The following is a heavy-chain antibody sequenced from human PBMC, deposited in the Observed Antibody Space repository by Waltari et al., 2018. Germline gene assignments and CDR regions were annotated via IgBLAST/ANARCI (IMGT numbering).Heavy chain of an antibody. Sequence: QVQLQESGPGLVKASETLSLTCVVSKYIISGDDCWGWIRQAPEKGLDWIGSICHGGNTFSNPSLRGRVTMSLDRSKNQFSLKVKSVTAADTAVYYCARRARRFGWSYDSWGQGTLVTVSS. D-gene: IGHD3-16*01. V-gene: IGHV4-38-2*01. J-gene: IGHJ4*02. CDR2: ICHGGNT. CDR1: KYIISGDDC. CDR3: ARRARRFGWSYDS.